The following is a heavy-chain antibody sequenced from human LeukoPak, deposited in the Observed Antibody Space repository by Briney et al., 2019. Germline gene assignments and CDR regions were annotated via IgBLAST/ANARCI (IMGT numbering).Heavy chain of an antibody. V-gene: IGHV4-30-4*01. Sequence: PSETLSLTCTVSGGSISSGDYYWSWIRQPPGKGLEWIGYIYYSGSTYYNPSLKSRVTISVDTSKNQFSLKLSSVTAADTAVYYCARYMVRGVWEDYFDYWGQGTLVTVSS. D-gene: IGHD3-10*01. CDR3: ARYMVRGVWEDYFDY. J-gene: IGHJ4*02. CDR1: GGSISSGDYY. CDR2: IYYSGST.